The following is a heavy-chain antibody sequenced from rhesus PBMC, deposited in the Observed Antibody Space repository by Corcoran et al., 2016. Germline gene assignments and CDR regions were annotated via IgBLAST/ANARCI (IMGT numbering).Heavy chain of an antibody. D-gene: IGHD1-1*01. Sequence: EVQLVESGGGLVQPGGSLRLSCAASGFIFSSYGMHWVRQAPGKGLKWVSAINSGGGNTYYADSVKGRFTISRDNSKNTLSLQMNSLRAEDTAVYYCAKYRFDYWGQGVLVTVSS. J-gene: IGHJ4*01. CDR2: INSGGGNT. V-gene: IGHV3S5*01. CDR1: GFIFSSYG. CDR3: AKYRFDY.